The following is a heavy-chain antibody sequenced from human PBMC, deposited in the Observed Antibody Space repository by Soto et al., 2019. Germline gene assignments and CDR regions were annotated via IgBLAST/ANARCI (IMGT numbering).Heavy chain of an antibody. Sequence: GASVKVSCKASGYTFTSYYMHWVRQAPGQGLEWMGIINPSGGSTSYAQKFQGRVTMTRDTSTSTVYMELSSLRSEDTAVYYCARSTRSGIVVVVAAHDAFDIWGQGTMVTVSS. D-gene: IGHD2-15*01. CDR1: GYTFTSYY. CDR2: INPSGGST. CDR3: ARSTRSGIVVVVAAHDAFDI. J-gene: IGHJ3*02. V-gene: IGHV1-46*01.